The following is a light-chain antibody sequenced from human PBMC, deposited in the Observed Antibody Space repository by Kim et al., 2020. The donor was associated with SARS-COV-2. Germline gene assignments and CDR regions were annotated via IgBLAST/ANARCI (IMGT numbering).Light chain of an antibody. J-gene: IGLJ1*01. CDR3: QAWDSSTANYV. Sequence: QGQTAGITCSGDKLGHKYTSWYQQKPGQSPVLLVFQDRKRPSGIPERFSGSSSGNTATLTISGTQAMDEAAYYCQAWDSSTANYVFGTGTQLTVL. V-gene: IGLV3-1*01. CDR2: QDR. CDR1: KLGHKY.